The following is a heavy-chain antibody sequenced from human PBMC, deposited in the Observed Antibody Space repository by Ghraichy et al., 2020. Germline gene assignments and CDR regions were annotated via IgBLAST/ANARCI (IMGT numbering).Heavy chain of an antibody. CDR1: GFTFSSYE. CDR3: ARPSGGYGDYSRGYYYGMDV. J-gene: IGHJ6*04. V-gene: IGHV3-48*03. D-gene: IGHD4-17*01. Sequence: GGSLRLSCAASGFTFSSYEMNWVRQAPGKGLEWVSYISSSGSTIYYADSVKGRFTISRDNAKNSLYLQMNSLRAEDTAVYYCARPSGGYGDYSRGYYYGMDVWGKRTTVTVSS. CDR2: ISSSGSTI.